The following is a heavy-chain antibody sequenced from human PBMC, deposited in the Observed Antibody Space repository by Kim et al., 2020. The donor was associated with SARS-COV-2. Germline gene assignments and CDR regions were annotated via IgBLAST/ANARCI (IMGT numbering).Heavy chain of an antibody. Sequence: VDSGKGRFTISRDNAKNSLYLQMNRLRAEDTAVYYCARDLLGSYSNWFDPWGQGTLVTVSS. V-gene: IGHV3-7*01. CDR3: ARDLLGSYSNWFDP. J-gene: IGHJ5*02. D-gene: IGHD1-26*01.